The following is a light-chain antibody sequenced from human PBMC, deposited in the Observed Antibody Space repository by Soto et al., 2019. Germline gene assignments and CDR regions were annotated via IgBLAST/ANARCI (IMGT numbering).Light chain of an antibody. CDR1: QDISKY. J-gene: IGKJ1*01. V-gene: IGKV1-16*02. Sequence: DIQMTQSPSSLSASVGDRVTITCRASQDISKYLAWFQQKPGKATKSLIYAASSLLSGVPSKFSGSWAGTDFTLTIISLQPEDFAPYYLQQYNSYPRTFGQGTKVEL. CDR2: AAS. CDR3: QQYNSYPRT.